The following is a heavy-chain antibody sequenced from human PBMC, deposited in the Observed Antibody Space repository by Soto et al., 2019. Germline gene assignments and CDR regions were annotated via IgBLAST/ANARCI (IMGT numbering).Heavy chain of an antibody. CDR1: GGTFSSYT. V-gene: IGHV1-69*02. CDR3: ARRGQLSTDAFDI. CDR2: IIPILGIA. D-gene: IGHD3-16*02. Sequence: SVKVSCKASGGTFSSYTISWVRQAPGQGLEWMGRIIPILGIANYAQKFQGRVTITADKSTSTAYMELSSLRSEDTAVYYCARRGQLSTDAFDIWGQGTMVTVSS. J-gene: IGHJ3*02.